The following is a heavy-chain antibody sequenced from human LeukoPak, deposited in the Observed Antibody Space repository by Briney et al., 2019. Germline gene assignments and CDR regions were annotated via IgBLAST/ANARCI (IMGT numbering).Heavy chain of an antibody. Sequence: ASVKVSCKASGGTFSSYAISWVRQAPGQGLEWMGWMNPNSGNTGYAQKFQGRVTMTRNTSISTAYMELSSLRSEDTAVYYCARGSSSWYGYWGQGTLVTVSS. CDR2: MNPNSGNT. D-gene: IGHD6-13*01. J-gene: IGHJ4*02. CDR3: ARGSSSWYGY. CDR1: GGTFSSYA. V-gene: IGHV1-8*02.